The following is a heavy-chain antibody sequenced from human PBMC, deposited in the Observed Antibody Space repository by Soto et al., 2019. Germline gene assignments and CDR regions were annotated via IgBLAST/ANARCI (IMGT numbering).Heavy chain of an antibody. Sequence: QVQLQESGPGLVKPSQTLSLTCTVSGGSISSGDYYWSWIRQPPGKGLEWIGYIYYSGSTYYNPSLKSRVTISADTSKNQFPLKLSSVTAADTAVYYCARDSPSDDDYDGGGFYRLFQHWGQGTLVTISS. CDR2: IYYSGST. D-gene: IGHD4-17*01. J-gene: IGHJ1*01. CDR3: ARDSPSDDDYDGGGFYRLFQH. V-gene: IGHV4-30-4*01. CDR1: GGSISSGDYY.